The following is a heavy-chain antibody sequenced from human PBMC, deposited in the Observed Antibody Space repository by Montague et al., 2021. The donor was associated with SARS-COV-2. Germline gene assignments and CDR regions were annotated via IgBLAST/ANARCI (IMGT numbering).Heavy chain of an antibody. Sequence: SETLSLTRTLSGGSISSSSCDWGWIRQPPGMGLEWIGSIYYSGSTYYXPSIKSRVTISVDTSKNQFSLKLSSVTAADTAVYYCARVGRQQLVRLSGMDVWGQGTTVTVSS. CDR2: IYYSGST. J-gene: IGHJ6*02. CDR1: GGSISSSSCD. D-gene: IGHD6-13*01. V-gene: IGHV4-39*07. CDR3: ARVGRQQLVRLSGMDV.